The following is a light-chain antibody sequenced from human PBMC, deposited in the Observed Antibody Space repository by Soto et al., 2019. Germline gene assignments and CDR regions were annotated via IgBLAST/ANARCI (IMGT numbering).Light chain of an antibody. V-gene: IGKV2-28*01. CDR3: MQALQTPLT. CDR1: QSLLHSNGYNY. Sequence: DIVMTQSPISLPVNPGEPASNSCRSSQSLLHSNGYNYLDWYLQKPGQSPQLLIYLGSNRASGVPDRFSGSGSGTDFTLKISRVEAEDVGVYYCMQALQTPLTFGGGTKVDIK. CDR2: LGS. J-gene: IGKJ4*01.